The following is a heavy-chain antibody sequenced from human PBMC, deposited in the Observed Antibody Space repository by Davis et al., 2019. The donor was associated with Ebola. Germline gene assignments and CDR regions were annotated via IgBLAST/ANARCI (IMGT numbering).Heavy chain of an antibody. V-gene: IGHV3-23*01. Sequence: GGSLRLSCVGSGFTFSSYGMTWVRQAPGKGLEWVSSITGSGATTFYEDSVRGRFTISRDNSKNTLYLQMNSLRPEDTAMYYCAKDRHPLATNKIYYFDYWGHGTLVTVSS. D-gene: IGHD2-8*01. J-gene: IGHJ4*01. CDR3: AKDRHPLATNKIYYFDY. CDR2: ITGSGATT. CDR1: GFTFSSYG.